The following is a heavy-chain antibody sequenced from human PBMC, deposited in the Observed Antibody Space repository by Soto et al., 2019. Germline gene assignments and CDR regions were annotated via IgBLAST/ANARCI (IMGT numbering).Heavy chain of an antibody. J-gene: IGHJ4*02. V-gene: IGHV4-59*01. D-gene: IGHD3-22*01. Sequence: PSETLSLTCTVSGGSISSYYWSWIRQPPGKGLEWIGYIYYSGSTNYNPSLKSRVTIPVDTSKNQFSLKLSSVTAADTAVYYCARGGYYFLLNWGQGTLVTVSS. CDR2: IYYSGST. CDR3: ARGGYYFLLN. CDR1: GGSISSYY.